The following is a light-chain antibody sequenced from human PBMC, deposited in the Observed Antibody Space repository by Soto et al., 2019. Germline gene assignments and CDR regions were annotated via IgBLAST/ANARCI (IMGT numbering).Light chain of an antibody. CDR2: AAS. CDR3: LLDYAYFWA. CDR1: QGIRSA. V-gene: IGKV1-6*01. J-gene: IGKJ1*01. Sequence: AIQLTQSPSSLSASVGDRVTITCRASQGIRSALGWYQQKPGKVPKLLIYAASTLQSGVPSRFSGSVFGTDFTLTINSLQPEDFATYYCLLDYAYFWAFGQGTKVEVK.